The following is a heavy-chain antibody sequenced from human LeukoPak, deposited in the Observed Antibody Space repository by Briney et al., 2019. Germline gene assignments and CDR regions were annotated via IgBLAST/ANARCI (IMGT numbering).Heavy chain of an antibody. CDR3: ARARYANAWYAFDI. V-gene: IGHV4-59*02. CDR2: LSHSGSS. CDR1: GGSVSSYY. J-gene: IGHJ3*02. Sequence: PSETLSLTCTVSGGSVSSYYWSWIRRPPGRGLEWITYLSHSGSSDSNPSLTSRVTTLVDTSKNQFSLKLTSVTAADTAVYYCARARYANAWYAFDIWGHGTMVTVSS. D-gene: IGHD2-2*01.